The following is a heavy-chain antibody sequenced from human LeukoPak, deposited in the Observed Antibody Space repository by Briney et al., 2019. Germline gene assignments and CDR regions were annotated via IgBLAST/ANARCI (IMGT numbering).Heavy chain of an antibody. J-gene: IGHJ4*02. V-gene: IGHV3-30*18. Sequence: GGSLRLSCAASGFTFSSYGMHWVRQAPGKGLEWVGVISYDGSNKYYADSVKGRFIISRDNSKITLYLQMNSMRAEDTAVYYCAKEDLELATISSVYFDYWGQGTLVTVSS. CDR2: ISYDGSNK. D-gene: IGHD5-24*01. CDR3: AKEDLELATISSVYFDY. CDR1: GFTFSSYG.